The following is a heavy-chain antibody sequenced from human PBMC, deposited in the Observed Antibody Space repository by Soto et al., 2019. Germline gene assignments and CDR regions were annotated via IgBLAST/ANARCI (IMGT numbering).Heavy chain of an antibody. CDR1: GYTFTSYA. CDR3: ARREIQGPIDY. CDR2: INAGNGNT. V-gene: IGHV1-3*01. D-gene: IGHD1-26*01. J-gene: IGHJ4*02. Sequence: GASVKVSCKASGYTFTSYAMHWVRQAPGQRLEWMGWINAGNGNTKYSQKFQGRVTITRDTSASTAYMELSSLGSEDTAVYYCARREIQGPIDYWGQGTLVTVSS.